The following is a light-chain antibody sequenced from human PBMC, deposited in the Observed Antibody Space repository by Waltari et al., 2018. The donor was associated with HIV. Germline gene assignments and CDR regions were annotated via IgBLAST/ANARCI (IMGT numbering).Light chain of an antibody. J-gene: IGLJ2*01. CDR2: GNT. Sequence: QSVLTQPPSVSGAPAQRVTISCTGTTSNIRAGYDVHWYQQLPGTAPKLPVFGNTTRPSGVPDRFSGSKSGTSASLAITGLQAGDEGDYYCQSYDNALSGSLFGGGTKVTVL. V-gene: IGLV1-40*01. CDR1: TSNIRAGYD. CDR3: QSYDNALSGSL.